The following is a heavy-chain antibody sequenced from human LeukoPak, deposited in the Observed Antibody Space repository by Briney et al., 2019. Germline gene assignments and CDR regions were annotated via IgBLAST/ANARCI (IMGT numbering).Heavy chain of an antibody. Sequence: GGSLRLSCAASGFTFSSYSMNWVRQAPGKGLEWVSYISSSSSTINYADSVKGRFTISRDNAKNSLYLQMNSLRDEDTAVYYCAREGHYYDSSGYYFWGQGTLVTVSS. CDR3: AREGHYYDSSGYYF. J-gene: IGHJ4*02. CDR1: GFTFSSYS. V-gene: IGHV3-48*02. CDR2: ISSSSSTI. D-gene: IGHD3-22*01.